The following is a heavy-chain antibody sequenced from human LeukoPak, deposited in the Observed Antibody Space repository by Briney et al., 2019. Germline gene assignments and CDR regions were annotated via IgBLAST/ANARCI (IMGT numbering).Heavy chain of an antibody. CDR1: EFTFSSYD. CDR2: IDTAGNA. CDR3: ARAKMPGIQTAGRVNYFDS. D-gene: IGHD6-13*01. Sequence: GGSLRLSCAASEFTFSSYDMHWVRQATGKGLEWVSTIDTAGNAWYPDSVKGRFTISRENAKNSLNLQMNSLRVEDTAVYYCARAKMPGIQTAGRVNYFDSWGQGTLVTVSA. J-gene: IGHJ4*02. V-gene: IGHV3-13*01.